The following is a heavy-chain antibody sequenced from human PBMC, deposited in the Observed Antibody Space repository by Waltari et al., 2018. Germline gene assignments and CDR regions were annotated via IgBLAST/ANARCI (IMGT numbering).Heavy chain of an antibody. CDR3: AKDLLPTGVFDY. J-gene: IGHJ4*02. CDR2: ASDSGGSS. V-gene: IGHV3-23*01. CDR1: GMSFSNDD. D-gene: IGHD3-10*01. Sequence: EVQLLESGGGLVQPGGSLRLSRTASGMSFSNDDMSWQRQVPGKGLECVSAASDSGGSSYYADSVKGRFTISRDNSKNMLYLQMKYLSAEDTALYYCAKDLLPTGVFDYWGQGALVTVSS.